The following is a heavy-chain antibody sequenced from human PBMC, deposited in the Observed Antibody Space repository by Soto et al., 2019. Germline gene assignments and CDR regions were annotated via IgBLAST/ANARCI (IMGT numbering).Heavy chain of an antibody. J-gene: IGHJ4*02. D-gene: IGHD3-9*01. Sequence: LSLSCVASGFTFSSYTVNWVRQAPGKGLEWISYISSGSKTIYYADSVKGRFTVSRDNAKNSQFLQMNSLRDEDTAVYYCVRDDILGVRSFDYWGQGTLVTVYS. CDR2: ISSGSKTI. CDR1: GFTFSSYT. CDR3: VRDDILGVRSFDY. V-gene: IGHV3-48*02.